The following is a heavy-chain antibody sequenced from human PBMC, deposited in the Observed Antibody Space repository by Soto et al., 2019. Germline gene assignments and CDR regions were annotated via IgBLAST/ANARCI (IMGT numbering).Heavy chain of an antibody. CDR3: AKGGFYALGYCSSTSCSGGWFDP. Sequence: VAVISYDGSNKYYADSVKGRFTISRDNSKNTLYLQMNSLRAEDTAVYYCAKGGFYALGYCSSTSCSGGWFDPWGQGTLVTVSS. J-gene: IGHJ5*02. D-gene: IGHD2-2*01. V-gene: IGHV3-30*18. CDR2: ISYDGSNK.